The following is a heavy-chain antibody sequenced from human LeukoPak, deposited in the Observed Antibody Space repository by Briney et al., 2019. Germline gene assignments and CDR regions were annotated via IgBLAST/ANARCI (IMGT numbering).Heavy chain of an antibody. J-gene: IGHJ6*03. CDR3: ASAPVTTYYYYYYMDV. V-gene: IGHV4-59*01. Sequence: SETLSLTCTVSGGSISSYYWSWIRQPPGKGLEWIGYIHYTGSTNYNPSLKSRVTISVDTSKNQFSLKLSSVTAADTAVYYCASAPVTTYYYYYYMDVWGKGTTVTVSS. CDR2: IHYTGST. CDR1: GGSISSYY. D-gene: IGHD4-17*01.